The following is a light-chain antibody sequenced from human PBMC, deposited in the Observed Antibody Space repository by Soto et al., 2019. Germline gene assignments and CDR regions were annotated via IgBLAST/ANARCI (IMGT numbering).Light chain of an antibody. CDR3: QRYGSSPPS. CDR2: GAS. CDR1: QGIGNA. V-gene: IGKV1-6*01. Sequence: AIQMTQSPASQFPSEGDRVTISCRASQGIGNALGWYQQKPGKPPKVLIYGASNLQSGVPPRFSGSGSGTDFTLTISRLEPEDFAVYYCQRYGSSPPSFGQGTKVDIK. J-gene: IGKJ1*01.